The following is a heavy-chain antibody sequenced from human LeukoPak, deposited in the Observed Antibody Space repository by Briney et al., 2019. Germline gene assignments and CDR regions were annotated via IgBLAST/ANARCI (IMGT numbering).Heavy chain of an antibody. CDR1: GFTFSNYA. V-gene: IGHV3-23*01. J-gene: IGHJ6*03. CDR2: ISGSSGST. Sequence: GGSLRLSCAASGFTFSNYAMNWVRQAPGKGLEWVSAISGSSGSTYYADSVKGRFTISRDSSKNTLYLQMNSLRAEDTAVYYCAKAYKLLCYYYYSMDVWGKGTTVTVSS. CDR3: AKAYKLLCYYYYSMDV. D-gene: IGHD3-10*01.